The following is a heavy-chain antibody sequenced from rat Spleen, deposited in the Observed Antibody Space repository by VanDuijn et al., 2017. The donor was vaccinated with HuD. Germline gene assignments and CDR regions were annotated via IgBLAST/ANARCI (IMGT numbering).Heavy chain of an antibody. CDR3: AKDYVYYGYFDY. CDR1: GFTFNNYW. V-gene: IGHV5-31*01. Sequence: EVQLVESGGGLVQPGRSMKLSCVASGFTFNNYWMTWIRQAPGKGLEWVAFISYDGTATYYRDSVKGRFTLSRDNAKSTLYLHMNDLRSEDTATYYCAKDYVYYGYFDYWGQGVMVTVSS. J-gene: IGHJ2*01. D-gene: IGHD1-6*01. CDR2: ISYDGTAT.